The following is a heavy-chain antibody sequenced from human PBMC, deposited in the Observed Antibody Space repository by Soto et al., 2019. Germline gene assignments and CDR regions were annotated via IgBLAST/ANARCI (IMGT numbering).Heavy chain of an antibody. J-gene: IGHJ4*02. CDR1: GGXISSYY. D-gene: IGHD5-12*01. CDR2: IYYSGST. V-gene: IGHV4-59*01. CDR3: ARHVEMATNFDY. Sequence: LSLTCTVSGGXISSYYWSWIRHPPGKGLEWIGYIYYSGSTNYNPSLKSRVTISVDTYKNQFSLKMSSVTASDKAVYYCARHVEMATNFDYWGQGTLGTVSS.